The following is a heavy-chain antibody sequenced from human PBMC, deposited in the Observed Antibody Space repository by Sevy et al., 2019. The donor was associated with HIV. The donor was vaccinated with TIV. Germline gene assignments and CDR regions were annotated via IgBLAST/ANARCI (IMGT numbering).Heavy chain of an antibody. D-gene: IGHD2-8*02. J-gene: IGHJ4*02. CDR3: AREGCTEPHDY. V-gene: IGHV3-23*01. Sequence: GGSLRLSCAASGFTFCKYSMSWVRQPPGKGLEWVSTLSFGCGEINYADSVKGRFTISRANSKSSVYLQMNNLRPEDTAVYYCAREGCTEPHDYWGQGTLVTVSS. CDR2: LSFGCGEI. CDR1: GFTFCKYS.